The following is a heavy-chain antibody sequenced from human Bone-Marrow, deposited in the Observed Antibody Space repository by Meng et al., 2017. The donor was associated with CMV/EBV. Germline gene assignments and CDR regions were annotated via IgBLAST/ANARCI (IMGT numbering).Heavy chain of an antibody. V-gene: IGHV3-11*04. Sequence: TFSDYYMRWIRQAPGKGLEWVSYISSSGSTIYYADSVKSRFTISRDNAKNSLYLQMNSLRAEDTAVYYCARPGYYDFWSGYYYWYFDLWGRGTLVTVSS. D-gene: IGHD3-3*01. CDR2: ISSSGSTI. CDR3: ARPGYYDFWSGYYYWYFDL. CDR1: TFSDYY. J-gene: IGHJ2*01.